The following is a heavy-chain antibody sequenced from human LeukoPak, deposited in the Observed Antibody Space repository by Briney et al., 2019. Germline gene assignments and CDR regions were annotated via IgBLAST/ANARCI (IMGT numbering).Heavy chain of an antibody. CDR2: ISSSGSTI. CDR3: ARDMDWNYVGYYYYYMDV. J-gene: IGHJ6*03. V-gene: IGHV3-11*01. D-gene: IGHD1-7*01. Sequence: GGSLRLSCAASGFTFSDYYMSRIRQAPGKGLEWVSYISSSGSTIYYADSVKGRFTISRDNAKNSLYLQMNSLRAEDTAVYYCARDMDWNYVGYYYYYMDVWGKGTTVTVSS. CDR1: GFTFSDYY.